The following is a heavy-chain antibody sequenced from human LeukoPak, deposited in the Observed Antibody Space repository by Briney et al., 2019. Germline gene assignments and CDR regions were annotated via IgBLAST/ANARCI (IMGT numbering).Heavy chain of an antibody. V-gene: IGHV4-61*02. Sequence: SQTLSLTCTVSGGSISSGSSYWSCLRQPAGKGLEWIGRIYTSGSTNYNPSLKSRVTISVDTSKNQFSLKLSSVTAADTAVYYCARGYSSSSTLYYYYYYMDVWGKGTTVTVSS. CDR1: GGSISSGSSY. CDR3: ARGYSSSSTLYYYYYYMDV. J-gene: IGHJ6*03. CDR2: IYTSGST. D-gene: IGHD6-6*01.